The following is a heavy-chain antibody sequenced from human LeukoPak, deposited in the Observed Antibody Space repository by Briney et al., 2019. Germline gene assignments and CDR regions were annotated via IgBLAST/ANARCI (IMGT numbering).Heavy chain of an antibody. CDR3: ARDTPIIAVAGPGDY. V-gene: IGHV1-18*04. CDR2: ISAYNGNT. Sequence: ASVKVSCKASGYSFIGYYMHWVRQAPGQGLEWMGWISAYNGNTNYAQKLQGRVTMTTDTSTSTAYMELRSLRSDDTAVYYCARDTPIIAVAGPGDYWGQGTLVTVSS. J-gene: IGHJ4*02. CDR1: GYSFIGYY. D-gene: IGHD6-19*01.